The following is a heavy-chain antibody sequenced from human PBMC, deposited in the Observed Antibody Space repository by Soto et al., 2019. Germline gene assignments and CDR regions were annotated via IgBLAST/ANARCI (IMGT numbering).Heavy chain of an antibody. CDR3: ARLDYDYWSGYYNNFDY. J-gene: IGHJ4*02. V-gene: IGHV3-7*03. CDR1: EFTFGSYW. Sequence: EVQLVESGGGLVQPGESVRLSCAASEFTFGSYWMSWVRQAPGKGLEWVANIKQDGSEQYYVDSVKGRFTISRDNAKNSLYLRMNSLRAEDTAVYYCARLDYDYWSGYYNNFDYWGQGTLVTVSS. CDR2: IKQDGSEQ. D-gene: IGHD3-3*01.